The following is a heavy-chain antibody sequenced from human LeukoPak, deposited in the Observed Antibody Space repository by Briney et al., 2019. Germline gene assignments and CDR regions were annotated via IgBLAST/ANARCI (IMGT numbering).Heavy chain of an antibody. V-gene: IGHV4-59*08. D-gene: IGHD2-21*01. CDR2: IFYTGDS. CDR3: ARHRFASPLDS. Sequence: SETLSLTCTVSGVSSSSSYWSWIRQSPGKGLEWIGYIFYTGDSNHNPSFKSRVSISLDTSKDQISLKLYSVTAADTAVYYCARHRFASPLDSWGQGTLVTVSS. J-gene: IGHJ4*02. CDR1: GVSSSSSY.